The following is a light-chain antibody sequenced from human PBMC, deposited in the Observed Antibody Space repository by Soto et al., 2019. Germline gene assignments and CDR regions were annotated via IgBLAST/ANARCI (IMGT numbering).Light chain of an antibody. CDR1: QSVSSSY. CDR2: GAS. V-gene: IGKV3-20*01. CDR3: QQYGSSPTWT. Sequence: EIVLTQSPGTLSLSPGERATLSCRASQSVSSSYLAWYQQKPGQAPTLLIYGASSRATGIPDRFRRSGSGTDFTPTISRLEPEDFAVYYCQQYGSSPTWTFGQGTNVEIK. J-gene: IGKJ1*01.